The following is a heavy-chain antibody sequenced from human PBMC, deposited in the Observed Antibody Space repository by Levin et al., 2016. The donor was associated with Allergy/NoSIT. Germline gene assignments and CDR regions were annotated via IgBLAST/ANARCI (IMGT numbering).Heavy chain of an antibody. V-gene: IGHV3-21*01. CDR2: ISSSGTYI. Sequence: VRQAPGKGLEWVSSISSSGTYIYYADSVKGRFTISRDKAKNSLYLQMNSLRVEDTAVYYCARHDVTAVTTPFDYWGQGTLVTVSS. CDR3: ARHDVTAVTTPFDY. J-gene: IGHJ4*02. D-gene: IGHD4-17*01.